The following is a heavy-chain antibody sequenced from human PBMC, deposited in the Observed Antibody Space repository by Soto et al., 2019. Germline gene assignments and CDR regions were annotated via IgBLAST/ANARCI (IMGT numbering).Heavy chain of an antibody. CDR1: GYTFSTYG. CDR3: ARVKVPAAILGAFDL. D-gene: IGHD2-2*02. V-gene: IGHV1-18*01. CDR2: INPFKGDT. Sequence: QVQLVQSGAEMKKPGASVKVSCKASGYTFSTYGITWVRQAPGQGLDWMGWINPFKGDTNSAARFQDRVTMTTDTSTRTAYMGVRSLRSDDTAVYYCARVKVPAAILGAFDLWGQGTLVTVSS. J-gene: IGHJ3*01.